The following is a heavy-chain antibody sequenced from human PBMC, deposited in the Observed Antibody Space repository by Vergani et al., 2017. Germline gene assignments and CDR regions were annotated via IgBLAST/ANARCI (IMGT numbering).Heavy chain of an antibody. Sequence: EVQLVQSGAEVKKPGESLRISCKGSGYSFTSYWISWVRQMPGKGLEWMGRIDPSDSYTNYSPSFQGHVTISADKSISTAYLQWSSLKAPDSAMYYCARVDDSDIAAAGTLDYWGQGTLVTVSS. CDR3: ARVDDSDIAAAGTLDY. CDR2: IDPSDSYT. D-gene: IGHD6-13*01. V-gene: IGHV5-10-1*01. CDR1: GYSFTSYW. J-gene: IGHJ4*02.